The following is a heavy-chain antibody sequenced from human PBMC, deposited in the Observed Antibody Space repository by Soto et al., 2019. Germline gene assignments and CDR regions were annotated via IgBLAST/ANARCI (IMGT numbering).Heavy chain of an antibody. CDR3: ARAPLVYCSGGSCYSRSFDY. Sequence: TSETLSLTCAVSGGSISSSNWWSWVRQPPGKGLEWIGEIYHSGSTNYNPSLKSRVTISVDKSKNQFSLKLSSVTAADTAVYYCARAPLVYCSGGSCYSRSFDYWGQGTLVTVSS. CDR2: IYHSGST. J-gene: IGHJ4*02. CDR1: GGSISSSNW. D-gene: IGHD2-15*01. V-gene: IGHV4-4*02.